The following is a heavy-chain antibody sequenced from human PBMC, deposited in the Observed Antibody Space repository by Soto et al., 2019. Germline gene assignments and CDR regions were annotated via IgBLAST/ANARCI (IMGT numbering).Heavy chain of an antibody. CDR2: IYWDDDK. J-gene: IGHJ5*02. D-gene: IGHD3-10*01. CDR1: GFSLSTRGVG. V-gene: IGHV2-5*02. Sequence: QITLKESGPTLVKPTQTLTLTCTFSGFSLSTRGVGVAWIRQPPGKALEWLALIYWDDDKRYSPYLKSRLTITKDTSKNQVALTMTNMDPGDTGTYYCAHSSCFGEFSWGQGTLVTVSS. CDR3: AHSSCFGEFS.